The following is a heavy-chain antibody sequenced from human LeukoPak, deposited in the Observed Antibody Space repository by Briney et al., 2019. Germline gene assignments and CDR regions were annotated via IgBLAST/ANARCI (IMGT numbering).Heavy chain of an antibody. V-gene: IGHV3-64*01. CDR2: ISSNGGST. D-gene: IGHD3-22*01. Sequence: PGGSLRLSCAASGFTFSSYAMHWVRQAPGKGLEYVSAISSNGGSTYYANSVKGRFTISRDNSKNTLYLQMGSLRAEDMAVYYCARGDSSGYLEGLFDYWGQGTLVTVSS. CDR3: ARGDSSGYLEGLFDY. J-gene: IGHJ4*02. CDR1: GFTFSSYA.